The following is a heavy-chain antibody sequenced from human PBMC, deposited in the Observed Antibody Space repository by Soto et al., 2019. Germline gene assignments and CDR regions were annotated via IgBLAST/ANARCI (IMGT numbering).Heavy chain of an antibody. CDR1: GGTFSIYA. CDR2: IIPIFGTA. Sequence: SVKVSCKASGGTFSIYAISWVLQAPGQGLEWMGGIIPIFGTANYAQKFQGRVTITADESTSTAYMELSSLRSEDTAVDDCTEEDGAKWFDQWGHRTLGNGPS. CDR3: TEEDGAKWFDQ. J-gene: IGHJ5*02. D-gene: IGHD2-8*01. V-gene: IGHV1-69*13.